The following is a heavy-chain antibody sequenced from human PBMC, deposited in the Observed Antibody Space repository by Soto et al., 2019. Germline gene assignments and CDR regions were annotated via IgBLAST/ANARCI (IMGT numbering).Heavy chain of an antibody. D-gene: IGHD3-3*01. V-gene: IGHV1-18*04. CDR2: ISVHSGNT. CDR1: GYNFTNYA. Sequence: GASVKVSCKASGYNFTNYAVTWVREAPGQGLQWMGWISVHSGNTYYTQSLRGRLTMTKDTSTTTAYMELRSLTSDDTAVYYCGRYDTILGTNEVDNWRQGTLVTVSS. J-gene: IGHJ4*02. CDR3: GRYDTILGTNEVDN.